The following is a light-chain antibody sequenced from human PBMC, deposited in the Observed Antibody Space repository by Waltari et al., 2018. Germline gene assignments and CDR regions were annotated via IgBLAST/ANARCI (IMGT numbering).Light chain of an antibody. CDR2: AAS. CDR1: QTVRDW. V-gene: IGKV1-12*01. CDR3: QQAYDFPLT. J-gene: IGKJ4*01. Sequence: DIQMTQSPSSVSASLGDRVTITCRASQTVRDWLAWYQQKPGKAPKLLLYAASTLASGVPSRFAGSGSETFFSLSISSLQPEDSATYFCQQAYDFPLTFGGGTKVE.